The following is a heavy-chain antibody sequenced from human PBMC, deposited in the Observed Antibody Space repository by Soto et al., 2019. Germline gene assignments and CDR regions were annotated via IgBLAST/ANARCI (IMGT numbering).Heavy chain of an antibody. CDR3: TAHLGEFFPLDY. V-gene: IGHV3-15*01. CDR2: IKSRADGGTT. Sequence: EVQLVESGGDFVKPGGSLRVSCAVSGFSFSNAWMSWVRQAPGKGLEWVGRIKSRADGGTTDYTAPVKGRFTISRDDSKNKVFLQMNSLKTEDTAVYYCTAHLGEFFPLDYWGKGTLVTVSS. J-gene: IGHJ4*02. CDR1: GFSFSNAW. D-gene: IGHD3-16*01.